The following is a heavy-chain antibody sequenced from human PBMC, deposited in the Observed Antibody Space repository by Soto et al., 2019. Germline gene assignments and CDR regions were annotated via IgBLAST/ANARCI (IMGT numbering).Heavy chain of an antibody. D-gene: IGHD6-6*01. CDR3: ARDYEYSSPRYYYYYGMDV. V-gene: IGHV1-3*01. J-gene: IGHJ6*02. Sequence: ASVKVSCKASGYTFTSYAMHWVRQAPGQRLEWMGWINAGNGNTKYSQKFQGRVTITRDTSASTAYMELGSLRSEDTAVYYCARDYEYSSPRYYYYYGMDVWGQGTTVTVSS. CDR1: GYTFTSYA. CDR2: INAGNGNT.